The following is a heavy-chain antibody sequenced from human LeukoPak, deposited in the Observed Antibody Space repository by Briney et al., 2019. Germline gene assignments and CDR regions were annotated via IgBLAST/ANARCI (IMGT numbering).Heavy chain of an antibody. CDR1: GYTFTGYY. J-gene: IGHJ6*02. CDR3: ARKLRFLEWLPHQSNYYYYGMDV. CDR2: ITPMFGRA. D-gene: IGHD3-3*01. V-gene: IGHV1-69*13. Sequence: ASVKVSCKASGYTFTGYYMHWVRQAPGQGLEWMGGITPMFGRANYAQKFQGRVTITADESTSTAYMELRSLRSDDTAVYYCARKLRFLEWLPHQSNYYYYGMDVWGQGTLVTVSS.